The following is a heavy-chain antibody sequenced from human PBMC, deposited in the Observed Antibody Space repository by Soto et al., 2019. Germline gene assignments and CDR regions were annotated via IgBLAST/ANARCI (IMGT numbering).Heavy chain of an antibody. Sequence: ASVKVSCKASGYTFTSYAMHWVRQAPGQRLEWMGWINAGNGNTKYAQKFQGRVTMTRNTSVSTAYMELSSLRSEDTAVYYCARGLRFLDLDVWGQGTTVTISS. CDR2: INAGNGNT. J-gene: IGHJ6*02. CDR1: GYTFTSYA. V-gene: IGHV1-3*01. D-gene: IGHD3-3*01. CDR3: ARGLRFLDLDV.